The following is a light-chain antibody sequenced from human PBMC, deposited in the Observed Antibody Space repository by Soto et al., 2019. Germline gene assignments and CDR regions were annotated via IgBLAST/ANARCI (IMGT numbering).Light chain of an antibody. Sequence: EIVLTQSPATLSLSPGERATLSCRASQSVRNLLAWYQQKPGQAPRLLIYDSSNRATGIPGRFSGSGSGTDFTLTISSLEPEDFAVYYCQQRSNWPWTFGQGTKVEIK. J-gene: IGKJ1*01. CDR1: QSVRNL. V-gene: IGKV3-11*01. CDR3: QQRSNWPWT. CDR2: DSS.